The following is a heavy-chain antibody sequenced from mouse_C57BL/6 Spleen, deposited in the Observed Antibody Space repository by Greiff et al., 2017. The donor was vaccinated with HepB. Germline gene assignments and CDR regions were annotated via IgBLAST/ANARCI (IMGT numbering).Heavy chain of an antibody. CDR3: ARSGTTDLYAMDY. V-gene: IGHV1-61*01. CDR2: IYPSDSET. Sequence: QVQLQQPGAELLRPGSSVKLSCKASGYTFTSYWMDWVKQRPGQGLEWIGNIYPSDSETHYNQKFKDKATLTVDKSSSTAYMQLSSLTSEDSAVYYCARSGTTDLYAMDYWGQGTSVTVSS. CDR1: GYTFTSYW. D-gene: IGHD1-1*01. J-gene: IGHJ4*01.